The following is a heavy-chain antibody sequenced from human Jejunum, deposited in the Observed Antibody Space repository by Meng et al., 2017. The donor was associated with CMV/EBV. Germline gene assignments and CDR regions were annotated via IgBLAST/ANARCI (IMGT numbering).Heavy chain of an antibody. J-gene: IGHJ4*02. D-gene: IGHD1-26*01. CDR2: ISGGGVPK. CDR1: GFTFSGYN. CDR3: ARGRSLYFFDF. Sequence: CAASGFTFSGYNMNWFRQAPGMGLEWVAYISGGGVPKFYADSVKGRFAISRDNAMNSLFLQLDNVRAEDTAVYYCARGRSLYFFDFWGQGTPVTVSS. V-gene: IGHV3-48*03.